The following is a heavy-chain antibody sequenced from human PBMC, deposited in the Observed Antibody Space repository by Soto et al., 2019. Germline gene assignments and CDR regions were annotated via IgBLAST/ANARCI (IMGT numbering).Heavy chain of an antibody. CDR1: GGSISSGDYY. CDR3: ARRGVVYGDYRVFDY. J-gene: IGHJ4*02. D-gene: IGHD4-17*01. Sequence: PSETLSLTCTVSGGSISSGDYYWSWIRQPPGEGLEWIGYIYYSGSTYYNPSLKSRVTISVDTSKNQFSLKLSSVTAADTAVYYCARRGVVYGDYRVFDYWGQGTLVTVSS. V-gene: IGHV4-30-4*01. CDR2: IYYSGST.